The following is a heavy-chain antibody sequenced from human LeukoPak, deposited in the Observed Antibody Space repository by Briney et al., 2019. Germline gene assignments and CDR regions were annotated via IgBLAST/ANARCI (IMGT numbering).Heavy chain of an antibody. D-gene: IGHD4-17*01. CDR2: ISYNGSNK. V-gene: IGHV3-30*03. Sequence: GGSLRLSCAASGFTFSSYGMHWVRQAPGKGLEWVAVISYNGSNKYYADSVKGRFTISRDNAKNSLYLQMNSLRAEDTAVYYCAREGDYSAFDIWGQGTMVTVSS. CDR1: GFTFSSYG. CDR3: AREGDYSAFDI. J-gene: IGHJ3*02.